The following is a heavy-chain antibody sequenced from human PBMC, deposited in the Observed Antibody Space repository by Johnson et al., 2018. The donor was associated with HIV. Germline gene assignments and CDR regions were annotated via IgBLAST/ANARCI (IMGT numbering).Heavy chain of an antibody. CDR3: ASVGGAYFVVVPAATGGAFDI. V-gene: IGHV3-7*05. CDR1: GFTFSSYL. CDR2: IKQDGSEK. Sequence: EVQVVESGGGLVQPGGSLRLSCAASGFTFSSYLMSWVRQAPGKGLEWVANIKQDGSEKYYVDSVKGRFTISRDNAKNSLYLQMNSLRAEDTAVYYCASVGGAYFVVVPAATGGAFDIWGQGTMVTVSS. D-gene: IGHD2-2*01. J-gene: IGHJ3*02.